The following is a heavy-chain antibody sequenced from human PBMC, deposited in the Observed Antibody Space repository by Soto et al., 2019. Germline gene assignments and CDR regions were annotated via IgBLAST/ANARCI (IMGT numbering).Heavy chain of an antibody. Sequence: SETLSVTSPVYGGSVSGYYWSWICLPPGKGLEWIGEINLSGSTNSNPPLKSRVTISVDTSKTQFSLKLSSVTAADTAVYYCARGQRCSGGSCYSVWFDPWGQGTLVTVSS. D-gene: IGHD2-15*01. J-gene: IGHJ5*02. CDR2: INLSGST. V-gene: IGHV4-34*01. CDR1: GGSVSGYY. CDR3: ARGQRCSGGSCYSVWFDP.